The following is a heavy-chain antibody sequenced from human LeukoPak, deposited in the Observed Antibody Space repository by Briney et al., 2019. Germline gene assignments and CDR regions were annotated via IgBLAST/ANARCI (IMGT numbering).Heavy chain of an antibody. CDR2: IKQDGSDK. CDR3: ATGPQWFGELFCDY. D-gene: IGHD3-10*01. J-gene: IGHJ4*02. V-gene: IGHV3-7*01. CDR1: GFTFSSYW. Sequence: GGSLRLSCAASGFTFSSYWMSWVRQAPGKGLEWVANIKQDGSDKFYVDSVKGRFTISRDNAKNSLYLQMNSLRAEDTAVYYRATGPQWFGELFCDYWGQGILVSVSS.